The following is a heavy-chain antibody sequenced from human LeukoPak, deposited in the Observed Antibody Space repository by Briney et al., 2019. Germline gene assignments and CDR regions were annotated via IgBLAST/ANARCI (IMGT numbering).Heavy chain of an antibody. CDR1: GFTFSSYE. V-gene: IGHV3-48*03. CDR2: ISSSGSTI. D-gene: IGHD6-19*01. CDR3: ARVTAVEYYFDH. Sequence: GGSLRLSCAASGFTFSSYEMNWVRQAPGKGLEWVSYISSSGSTIYYADSVKGRFTISRDNAKNSLYLQMNSLRAEDTAVYYCARVTAVEYYFDHWGQGTLVTVSS. J-gene: IGHJ4*02.